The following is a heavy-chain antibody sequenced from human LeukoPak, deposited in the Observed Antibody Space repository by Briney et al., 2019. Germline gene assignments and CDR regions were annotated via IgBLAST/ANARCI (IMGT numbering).Heavy chain of an antibody. J-gene: IGHJ5*02. V-gene: IGHV4-39*07. CDR2: IYYSGST. CDR1: GGSISSSSYY. Sequence: SETLSLTCTVSGGSISSSSYYWGWIRQPTGKGLEWIVSIYYSGSTYYNPSLKSRVTISVDTSKNQFSLKLSSVTAADTAVYYCARGGYYGSGNDFRFDPWGQGTLVTVSS. CDR3: ARGGYYGSGNDFRFDP. D-gene: IGHD3-10*01.